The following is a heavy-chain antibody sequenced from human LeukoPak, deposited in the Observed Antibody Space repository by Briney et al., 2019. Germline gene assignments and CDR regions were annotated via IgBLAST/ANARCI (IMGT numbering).Heavy chain of an antibody. J-gene: IGHJ5*02. V-gene: IGHV4-34*01. D-gene: IGHD5-18*01. CDR3: ARGDPRGYSYGLNWFDP. Sequence: SETLSLTCAVYGGSFSGYYWSWIRQPPGKGLEWIGEINHSGSTNYNPSLKSRVTISVDTSKNQFSLKLSSVTAADTAVYYCARGDPRGYSYGLNWFDPWGQGTLVTVSS. CDR1: GGSFSGYY. CDR2: INHSGST.